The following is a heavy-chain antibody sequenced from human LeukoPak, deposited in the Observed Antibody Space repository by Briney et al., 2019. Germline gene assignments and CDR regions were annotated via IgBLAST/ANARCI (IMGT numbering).Heavy chain of an antibody. CDR1: GFTFSNYE. Sequence: GGSLRLSCATSGFTFSNYEMSWVRQTPGKGLEWVSYISSSGSSTYYADSVKGRFTISRDNAKSSLCLQMDSLRAGDTAVYYCARDRGIQLWLRGGYYGMDVWGQGTTVTVSS. D-gene: IGHD5-18*01. J-gene: IGHJ6*02. CDR2: ISSSGSST. CDR3: ARDRGIQLWLRGGYYGMDV. V-gene: IGHV3-48*03.